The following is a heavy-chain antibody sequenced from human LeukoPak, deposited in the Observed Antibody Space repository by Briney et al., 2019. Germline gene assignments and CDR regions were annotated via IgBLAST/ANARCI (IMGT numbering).Heavy chain of an antibody. CDR3: ATTRASVVSRPIDY. D-gene: IGHD2-15*01. J-gene: IGHJ4*02. Sequence: GWALRLSCAASGLTFSSYAMSWVRQAPGKGREWVSAISGSGGSTYYADSVKGRFTISRDNSKNTLYLQVNSLRAEDTAVYYCATTRASVVSRPIDYWGQGTLVTVSS. CDR1: GLTFSSYA. CDR2: ISGSGGST. V-gene: IGHV3-23*01.